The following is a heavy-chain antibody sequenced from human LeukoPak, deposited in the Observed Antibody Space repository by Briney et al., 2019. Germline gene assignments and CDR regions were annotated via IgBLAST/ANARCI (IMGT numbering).Heavy chain of an antibody. CDR2: ISSSGVYI. CDR3: ARNEILAGTDWYFDL. Sequence: KAGGSLRLSCAASGFTFSIYSMNWVRQAPGKGLEWVSSISSSGVYIYYADSVKGRFTISRDNAENSLYLQMNSLRAEDTALYYCARNEILAGTDWYFDLWGRGTLVTVSS. CDR1: GFTFSIYS. V-gene: IGHV3-21*01. D-gene: IGHD6-19*01. J-gene: IGHJ2*01.